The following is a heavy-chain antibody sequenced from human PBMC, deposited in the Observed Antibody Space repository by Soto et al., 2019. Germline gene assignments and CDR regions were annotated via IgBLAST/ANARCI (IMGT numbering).Heavy chain of an antibody. J-gene: IGHJ3*02. CDR3: ARESFPGYCTNGVCQAAGLDI. CDR2: IWYDGSNK. V-gene: IGHV3-33*01. CDR1: GFTFSIYG. D-gene: IGHD2-8*01. Sequence: GGSLRLSXAASGFTFSIYGMHWVRQAPGKGLEWVAVIWYDGSNKYYADSVKGRFTISRDNSKNTLYLQMNSLRAEDTAVYYCARESFPGYCTNGVCQAAGLDIWGQGTMVTVSS.